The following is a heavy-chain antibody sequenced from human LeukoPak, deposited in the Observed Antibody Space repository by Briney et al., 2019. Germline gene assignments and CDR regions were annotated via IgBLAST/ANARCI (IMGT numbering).Heavy chain of an antibody. CDR3: AKGYCRGNSCYDDRGAFDY. CDR2: INWVGGST. CDR1: GFTFSTYS. V-gene: IGHV3-20*04. J-gene: IGHJ4*02. D-gene: IGHD2-2*01. Sequence: GGSLRLSCAASGFTFSTYSMNWVRQAPGKGLEWVSGINWVGGSTGYADSVEGRFTISRDNAKNSLYLQMNSLRAEDTAVYYCAKGYCRGNSCYDDRGAFDYWGQGTLVTVSS.